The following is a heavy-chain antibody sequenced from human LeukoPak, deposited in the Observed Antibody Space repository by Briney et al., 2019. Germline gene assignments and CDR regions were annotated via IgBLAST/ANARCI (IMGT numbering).Heavy chain of an antibody. V-gene: IGHV1-69*13. CDR3: ARGQRSDFWSAYPGDY. D-gene: IGHD3-3*01. Sequence: ASVKVSCKVSGYTLTELSMHWVRQAPGQGLEWMGGIIPIFGTANYAQKFQGRVTITADESTSTAYMELSSLRSDDTAMYYCARGQRSDFWSAYPGDYWGQGTLVTVSS. J-gene: IGHJ4*02. CDR1: GYTLTELS. CDR2: IIPIFGTA.